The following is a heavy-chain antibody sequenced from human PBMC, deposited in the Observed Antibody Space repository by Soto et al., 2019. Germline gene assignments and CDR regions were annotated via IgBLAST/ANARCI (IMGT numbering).Heavy chain of an antibody. CDR3: ATKEGFDY. Sequence: EVQLVESGGGLVQPGGSLRLSCTASGFTFSSYTMHWVRQAPGKGLEYLSAISGNGDSTYDADSVKGRFTISRDNSKNTLYLQMGSLRADDTAVYYCATKEGFDYWGQRTLVTVSS. J-gene: IGHJ4*02. V-gene: IGHV3-64*07. CDR1: GFTFSSYT. CDR2: ISGNGDST.